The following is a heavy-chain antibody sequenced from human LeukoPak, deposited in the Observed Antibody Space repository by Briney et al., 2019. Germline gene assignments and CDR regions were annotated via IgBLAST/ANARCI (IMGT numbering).Heavy chain of an antibody. CDR2: IRYDGSNK. CDR1: GFTFSSYG. Sequence: GGSLRLSCAASGFTFSSYGMHWVRQAPGKGLEWVAFIRYDGSNKYYADSVKGRFTISKDNSKNTLYLQMNRLRAEDTAVYSCAKDADSWYRPAGGYFDYWGQGTLVTVSS. V-gene: IGHV3-30*02. CDR3: AKDADSWYRPAGGYFDY. D-gene: IGHD6-13*01. J-gene: IGHJ4*02.